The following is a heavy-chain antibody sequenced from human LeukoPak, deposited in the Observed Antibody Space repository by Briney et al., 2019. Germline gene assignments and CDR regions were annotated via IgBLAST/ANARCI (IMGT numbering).Heavy chain of an antibody. CDR2: ISGSGGST. CDR3: AKVHPSAWFGAGSFDY. CDR1: GFTFSSYA. D-gene: IGHD3-10*01. Sequence: PGGSLRLSCAASGFTFSSYAMSWVRQAPGKGLEWVSAISGSGGSTYYADSVKGRFTISRDNSKNTLYLQMNSLRAEDTAVYYCAKVHPSAWFGAGSFDYWGQGTLVTVSS. V-gene: IGHV3-23*01. J-gene: IGHJ4*02.